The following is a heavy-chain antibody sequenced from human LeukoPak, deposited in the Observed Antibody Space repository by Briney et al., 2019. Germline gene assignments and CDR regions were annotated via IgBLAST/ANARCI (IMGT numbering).Heavy chain of an antibody. V-gene: IGHV4-59*01. CDR2: IYYSGST. D-gene: IGHD4-17*01. CDR1: GGSISSYY. Sequence: PSGTLSLTCTVSGGSISSYYWSWIRQPPGKGLEWIGYIYYSGSTNYNPSLKSRVTISVDTSKSQFSLKLSSVTAADTAVYYCASKYGDYDYWGQGTLVTVSS. J-gene: IGHJ4*02. CDR3: ASKYGDYDY.